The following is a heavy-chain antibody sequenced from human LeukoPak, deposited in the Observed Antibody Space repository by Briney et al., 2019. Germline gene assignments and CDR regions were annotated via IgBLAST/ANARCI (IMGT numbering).Heavy chain of an antibody. CDR2: IRYDGSNK. CDR1: GFTFSSYG. D-gene: IGHD1-26*01. Sequence: PGGSLRLSCAASGFTFSSYGMHWVRQAPGKGLEWVAFIRYDGSNKYYADSVKGRFTISRDNSKNTLYLQMNSLRAEDTAVYYCARDRGAPDAFDIWGQGTMVTVSS. J-gene: IGHJ3*02. V-gene: IGHV3-30*02. CDR3: ARDRGAPDAFDI.